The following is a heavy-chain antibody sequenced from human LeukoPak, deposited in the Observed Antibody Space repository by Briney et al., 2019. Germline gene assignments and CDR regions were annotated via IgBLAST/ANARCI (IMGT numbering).Heavy chain of an antibody. CDR2: ISGSGGST. Sequence: GGSLRLSRAASGFTFSSYAMSWVRQAPGKGLEWVSAISGSGGSTYYADSVKGRFTISRDNSKNTLYLQMNSLRAEDTAVYYCAKMGSLSVTPPCWGQGTLVTVSS. CDR3: AKMGSLSVTPPC. D-gene: IGHD5-18*01. CDR1: GFTFSSYA. V-gene: IGHV3-23*01. J-gene: IGHJ4*02.